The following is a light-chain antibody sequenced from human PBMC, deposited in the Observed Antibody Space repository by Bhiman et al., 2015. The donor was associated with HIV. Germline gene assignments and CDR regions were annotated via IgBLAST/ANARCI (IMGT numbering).Light chain of an antibody. CDR1: RLPQQY. CDR3: QSAASSPVYDVV. Sequence: SYELSQPPSVSVSPGQTARITCSGDRLPQQYAYWYQQKPGQAPVVVIYKDTERPSGIPERFSGSSSGTTVTLTISGVQAEDEAEYYCQSAASSPVYDVVFGRRDQADRP. V-gene: IGLV3-25*03. CDR2: KDT. J-gene: IGLJ2*01.